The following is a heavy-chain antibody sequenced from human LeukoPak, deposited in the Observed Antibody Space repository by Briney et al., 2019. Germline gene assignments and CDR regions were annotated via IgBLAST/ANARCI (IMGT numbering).Heavy chain of an antibody. CDR1: GFTFRSYG. J-gene: IGHJ4*02. Sequence: GGSLRLSCAASGFTFRSYGMHWVRQAPGKGLEWVAIIWYDGSKKYYADSVKGRFTISRDNSKNTLYLQMGSLRAEDTAVYYCARVVGYCGGATCSFYFDYWGQGTLVTVSS. V-gene: IGHV3-33*01. CDR3: ARVVGYCGGATCSFYFDY. CDR2: IWYDGSKK. D-gene: IGHD2-15*01.